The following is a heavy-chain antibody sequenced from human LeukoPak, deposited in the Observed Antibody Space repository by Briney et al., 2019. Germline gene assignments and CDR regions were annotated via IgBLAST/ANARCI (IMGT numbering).Heavy chain of an antibody. CDR1: GFTFSNYA. V-gene: IGHV3-23*01. CDR3: AKTIPNSGYVIDY. Sequence: GGSLRLSCAASGFTFSNYAMSWVRQAPGKGLEWVSTVSASGGSAYYADSVKGRFTFSRDNSKNTLYLRMNSLRADDTAVYYCAKTIPNSGYVIDYWGQGTLVTVSS. D-gene: IGHD5-12*01. J-gene: IGHJ4*02. CDR2: VSASGGSA.